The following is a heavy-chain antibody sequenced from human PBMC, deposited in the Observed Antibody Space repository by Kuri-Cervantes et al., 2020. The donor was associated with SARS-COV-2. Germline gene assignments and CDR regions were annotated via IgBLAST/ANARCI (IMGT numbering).Heavy chain of an antibody. D-gene: IGHD3-22*01. J-gene: IGHJ5*02. CDR3: ARGRVDITMMVMVVTGGLNYLDP. CDR2: VNHSVSA. CDR1: GGSFNGYF. Sequence: SETLSLTCAVYGGSFNGYFWTWIRQPPGKGLEWIGEVNHSVSAKYNPSLKSRVAISVDTSRNQFSLKMTSVTAADTGVYYCARGRVDITMMVMVVTGGLNYLDPWGQGTLVTVSS. V-gene: IGHV4-34*01.